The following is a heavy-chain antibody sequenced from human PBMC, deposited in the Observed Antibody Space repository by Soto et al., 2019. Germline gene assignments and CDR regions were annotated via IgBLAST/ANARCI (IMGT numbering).Heavy chain of an antibody. J-gene: IGHJ4*02. CDR3: ARDGSSSYNRGKYYFDY. V-gene: IGHV3-7*01. D-gene: IGHD6-6*01. CDR2: IKQDGSEK. Sequence: GGSLRLSCAASGFTFSSYWMSWVRQAPGKGLEWVANIKQDGSEKYYVDSVKGRFTISRDNAKNSLYLQMNSLRAEDTAVYYCARDGSSSYNRGKYYFDYWGQGTLVTVSS. CDR1: GFTFSSYW.